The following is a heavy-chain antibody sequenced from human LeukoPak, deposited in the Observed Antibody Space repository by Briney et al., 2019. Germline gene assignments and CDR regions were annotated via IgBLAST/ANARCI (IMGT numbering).Heavy chain of an antibody. D-gene: IGHD5-18*01. CDR3: ARENRGYSYGSIDY. V-gene: IGHV1-2*06. CDR1: GYTFTGYY. J-gene: IGHJ4*02. Sequence: ASVKVSCKASGYTFTGYYMHWVRQAPGQGLEWMGRINPNSGGTNYAQKFQGRVTMTRDTSISTAYMELSRLRSDDTAVYYCARENRGYSYGSIDYWGQGTLGTVST. CDR2: INPNSGGT.